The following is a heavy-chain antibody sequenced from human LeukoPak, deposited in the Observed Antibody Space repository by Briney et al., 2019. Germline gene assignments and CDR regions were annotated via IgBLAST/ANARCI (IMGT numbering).Heavy chain of an antibody. CDR1: GFTFSSYA. CDR3: AKEGPRPYYDFWSGTYYFDY. D-gene: IGHD3-3*01. V-gene: IGHV3-23*01. J-gene: IGHJ4*02. Sequence: GGSLRLSCAASGFTFSSYAMSWVRQAPGKGLEWVSAISGSGGSTHYADSVKGRFTISRDNSKNTLYLQMNSLRAEDTAVYYCAKEGPRPYYDFWSGTYYFDYWGQGTLVTVSS. CDR2: ISGSGGST.